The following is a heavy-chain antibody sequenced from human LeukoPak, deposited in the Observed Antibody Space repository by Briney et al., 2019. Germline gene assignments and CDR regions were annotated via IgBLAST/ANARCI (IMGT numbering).Heavy chain of an antibody. CDR3: ARGDYGGKKGGVDY. Sequence: GGSLRLSCAASGFTVSSNYMSWVRQAPGKGLEWVSVIYSGRGTYYADSVKGRFTISRDNSKNTLYLQMNSLRAEDTAVYYCARGDYGGKKGGVDYWGQGTLVTVSS. CDR2: IYSGRGT. V-gene: IGHV3-66*01. CDR1: GFTVSSNY. J-gene: IGHJ4*02. D-gene: IGHD4-23*01.